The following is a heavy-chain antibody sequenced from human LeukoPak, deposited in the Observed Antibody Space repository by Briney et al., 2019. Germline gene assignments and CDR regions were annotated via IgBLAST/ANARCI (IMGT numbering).Heavy chain of an antibody. CDR2: ISSSGSTI. CDR1: GFTFSNYE. D-gene: IGHD6-19*01. V-gene: IGHV3-48*03. J-gene: IGHJ3*02. CDR3: AREGGSGWYDAFDI. Sequence: GGSLRLSCAASGFTFSNYEMNWVRQAPGRGVECISYISSSGSTIYYADSVKGRFTIARDNAKNSLYLQMNSLRAEDTAVYYCAREGGSGWYDAFDIWGQGTMVTVSS.